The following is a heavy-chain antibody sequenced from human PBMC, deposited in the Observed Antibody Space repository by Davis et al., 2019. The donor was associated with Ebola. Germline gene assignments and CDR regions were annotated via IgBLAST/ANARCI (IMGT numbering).Heavy chain of an antibody. CDR1: GGSISSSSYY. CDR2: IYYSGST. J-gene: IGHJ5*02. Sequence: MPSETLSLTCTVSGGSISSSSYYWGWIRQPPGKGLEWIGSIYYSGSTYYNPSLKSRVTISVDTSKNQFSLKLSSVTAADTAVYYCATAVAGYNWFDPWGQGTLVTVSS. V-gene: IGHV4-39*01. D-gene: IGHD6-19*01. CDR3: ATAVAGYNWFDP.